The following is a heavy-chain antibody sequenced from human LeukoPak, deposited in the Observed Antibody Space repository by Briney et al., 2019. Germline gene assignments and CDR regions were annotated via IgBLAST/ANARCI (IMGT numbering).Heavy chain of an antibody. CDR3: ARRLTQYDCFDP. CDR2: TYYRSTWYN. V-gene: IGHV6-1*01. J-gene: IGHJ5*02. Sequence: SQTLSLTCAISGDSVSSNSAAWNWIRQSPSRGLEWLGRTYYRSTWYNDYALSVRGRITVNPDTSKNQFSLHLNSVTPEDTAVYYCARRLTQYDCFDPWGQGILVTVPS. CDR1: GDSVSSNSAA. D-gene: IGHD2-2*01.